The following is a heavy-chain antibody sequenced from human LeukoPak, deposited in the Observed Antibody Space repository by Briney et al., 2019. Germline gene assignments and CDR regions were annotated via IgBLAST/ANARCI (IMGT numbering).Heavy chain of an antibody. CDR3: TRGSTGY. J-gene: IGHJ4*02. D-gene: IGHD1-1*01. V-gene: IGHV3-7*04. Sequence: GGSLRLSCEASGFTFSRYWMSWVRQTPGKGLEWVANIKHDGSEKYYVDSVKGRFTVSRDNAKNSLYLQMNSLRVEDTAVYFCTRGSTGYWGQGTLVTVSS. CDR1: GFTFSRYW. CDR2: IKHDGSEK.